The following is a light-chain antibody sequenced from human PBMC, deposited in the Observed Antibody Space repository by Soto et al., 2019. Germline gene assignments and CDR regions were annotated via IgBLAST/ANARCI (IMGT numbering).Light chain of an antibody. J-gene: IGKJ4*01. V-gene: IGKV3-20*01. CDR3: QQFGTSPA. CDR2: GVS. CDR1: QRVGSSS. Sequence: EIVLTQSPGTLSLSPGERAILSCRASQRVGSSSLAWYQQRPGQAPRLLIYGVSTRATGIPDRFSGSGSGTDFTLTISSLESEDFAVYFCQQFGTSPAFGGGTKVEIK.